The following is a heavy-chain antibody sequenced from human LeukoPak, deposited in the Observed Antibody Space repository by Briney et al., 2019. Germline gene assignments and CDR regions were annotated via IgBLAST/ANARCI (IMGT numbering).Heavy chain of an antibody. V-gene: IGHV3-23*01. D-gene: IGHD3-10*01. CDR3: ARGGSVFAYFFDY. J-gene: IGHJ4*02. CDR1: GITLSNYG. Sequence: GGSLRLSCAVSGITLSNYGMSWVRQAPGKGLEWVAGISDSGGSTSYADSVKGRFTISRDSSTDTLYLQLSSLRAEDTAIYYCARGGSVFAYFFDYWGQGTLVTVSS. CDR2: ISDSGGST.